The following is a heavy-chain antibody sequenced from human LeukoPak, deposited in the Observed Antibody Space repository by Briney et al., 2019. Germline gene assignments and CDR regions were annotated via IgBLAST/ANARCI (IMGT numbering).Heavy chain of an antibody. CDR3: ARDGAGNERFHY. CDR2: INSSGGST. Sequence: GASVKVSCKASGYTFINYYMHWVRQAPGPGLEWMGVINSSGGSTNYAQKFQGRVTMPRDTSTSTVYIELSSLSSEDTAVYYCARDGAGNERFHYWGQGTLVTVSS. D-gene: IGHD1-26*01. J-gene: IGHJ4*02. CDR1: GYTFINYY. V-gene: IGHV1-46*01.